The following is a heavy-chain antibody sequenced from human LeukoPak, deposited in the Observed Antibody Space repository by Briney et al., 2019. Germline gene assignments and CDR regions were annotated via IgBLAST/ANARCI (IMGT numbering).Heavy chain of an antibody. CDR3: AKDSSPDY. CDR2: ISSSSSTI. J-gene: IGHJ4*02. Sequence: PGGSLRLSCAASGFTFSTYSMNWVRQTPGKGLEWVSYISSSSSTIYYADSVKGRFTIFRDNAKNSLFLQMNSLRAEDTAVYYCAKDSSPDYWGQGTLVIVSS. CDR1: GFTFSTYS. D-gene: IGHD6-13*01. V-gene: IGHV3-48*01.